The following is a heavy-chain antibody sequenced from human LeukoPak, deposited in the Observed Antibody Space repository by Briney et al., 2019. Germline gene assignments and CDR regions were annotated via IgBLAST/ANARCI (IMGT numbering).Heavy chain of an antibody. J-gene: IGHJ4*02. Sequence: GGSRKISCKGSGYSFTNYWIGWVRQVPGKGLEWMGIIYPGDSDTRYIPSFQGQVPISADKSITTAYLQWTSLKASDTAMYYCARRVDSYWFFDYWGQGTLVTVSS. CDR2: IYPGDSDT. D-gene: IGHD1-26*01. CDR1: GYSFTNYW. V-gene: IGHV5-51*01. CDR3: ARRVDSYWFFDY.